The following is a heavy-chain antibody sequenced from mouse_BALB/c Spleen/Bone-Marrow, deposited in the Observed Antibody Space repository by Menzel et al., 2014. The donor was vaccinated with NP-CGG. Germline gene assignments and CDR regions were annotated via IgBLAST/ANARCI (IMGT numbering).Heavy chain of an antibody. J-gene: IGHJ2*01. CDR3: ARNFYGSAYSDF. D-gene: IGHD1-1*01. V-gene: IGHV1-67*01. Sequence: QVHVKQSGPELVRPGVSVKISCKGSGYKFTDYAMHWVKQSHAKSLEWIGLISTYSGNTHYNQKFKGKATMTVDKSSSTAYMELARLTSEDSAIYYCARNFYGSAYSDFWGQGSTLTVSS. CDR1: GYKFTDYA. CDR2: ISTYSGNT.